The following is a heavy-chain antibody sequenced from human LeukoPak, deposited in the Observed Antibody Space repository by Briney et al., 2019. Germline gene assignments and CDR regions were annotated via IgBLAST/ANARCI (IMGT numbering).Heavy chain of an antibody. Sequence: SETLSLTCTVSGGSISSGGYYWSWIRQHPGKGLEWIGYIYYSGSTYYNPSLKSRVTISVDTSKNQFSLKLSSVTAADTAVYYCARDLSGSYSTLAFDIWGQGTMVTVSS. J-gene: IGHJ3*02. D-gene: IGHD1-26*01. V-gene: IGHV4-31*03. CDR3: ARDLSGSYSTLAFDI. CDR1: GGSISSGGYY. CDR2: IYYSGST.